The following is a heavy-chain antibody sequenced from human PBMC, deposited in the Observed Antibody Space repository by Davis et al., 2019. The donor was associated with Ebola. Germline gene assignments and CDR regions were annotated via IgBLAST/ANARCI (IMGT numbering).Heavy chain of an antibody. CDR2: ISSSSGYI. CDR3: ARVRWTSGYYFDY. D-gene: IGHD3-22*01. J-gene: IGHJ4*02. V-gene: IGHV3-21*04. Sequence: GESLKISCTASGFTFSDYSMNWVRQAPGKGLEWVSSISSSSGYIYYADSVKGRFTISRDNSKNTLYLQMNSLRAEDTAVYYCARVRWTSGYYFDYWGQGTLVTVSS. CDR1: GFTFSDYS.